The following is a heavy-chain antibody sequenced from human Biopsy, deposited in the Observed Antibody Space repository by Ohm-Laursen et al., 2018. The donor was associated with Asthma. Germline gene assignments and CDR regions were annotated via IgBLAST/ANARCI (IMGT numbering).Heavy chain of an antibody. CDR2: INPNSGGT. V-gene: IGHV1-2*06. CDR3: ARGQKSAGDRWFDP. D-gene: IGHD6-13*01. CDR1: GDTFSSCG. Sequence: ASVKVSCKASGDTFSSCGVNWVRRAPGQGLEWMGRINPNSGGTNYAQKFQGRVTMTRDTSISTAYMEVSRLRSDDTAVYYCARGQKSAGDRWFDPWGQGTLVTVSS. J-gene: IGHJ5*02.